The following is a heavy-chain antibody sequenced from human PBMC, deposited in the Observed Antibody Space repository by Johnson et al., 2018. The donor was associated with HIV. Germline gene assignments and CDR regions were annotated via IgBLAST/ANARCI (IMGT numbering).Heavy chain of an antibody. CDR3: AKDPSRELLGAFDI. D-gene: IGHD1-26*01. CDR2: IKSKTDGGTT. V-gene: IGHV3-15*01. J-gene: IGHJ3*02. Sequence: VQLVESGGGVVQPGRSLRLSCAASGFTFSSYAMSWVRQAPGKGLEWVGRIKSKTDGGTTDYAAPVKGRFTISRDNSKNTLDLQMKRLRAEDTAVYYCAKDPSRELLGAFDIWGQGTMVTVSS. CDR1: GFTFSSYA.